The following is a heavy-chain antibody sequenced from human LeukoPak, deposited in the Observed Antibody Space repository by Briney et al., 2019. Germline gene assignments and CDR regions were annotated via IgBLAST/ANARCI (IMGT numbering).Heavy chain of an antibody. J-gene: IGHJ5*02. CDR2: IYYSGTT. D-gene: IGHD2-2*01. CDR1: GDSLSGYY. CDR3: ARHYFDCSSTSCYLGWFDP. V-gene: IGHV4-59*08. Sequence: SETLSLTCTVSGDSLSGYYWSWIRQPPGKRLEWIGYIYYSGTTNYNPSLKSRVTISVDTSKNQFSLKLSSVTAADTAVYYCARHYFDCSSTSCYLGWFDPWGQGTLVTVSS.